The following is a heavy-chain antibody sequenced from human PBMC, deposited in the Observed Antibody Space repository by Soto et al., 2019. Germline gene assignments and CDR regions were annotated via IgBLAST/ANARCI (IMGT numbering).Heavy chain of an antibody. Sequence: ACCLEISCAASGVTFSIYRMDGSRKAPGKGLEWVSSISSSSSYIYYADSVKGRFTISRDNAKNSLYLQMNSLRAEDTAVYYCARDSEDYYDSSGHGNCGEATLVTLSS. V-gene: IGHV3-21*01. CDR3: ARDSEDYYDSSGHGN. D-gene: IGHD3-22*01. CDR2: ISSSSSYI. J-gene: IGHJ4*02. CDR1: GVTFSIYR.